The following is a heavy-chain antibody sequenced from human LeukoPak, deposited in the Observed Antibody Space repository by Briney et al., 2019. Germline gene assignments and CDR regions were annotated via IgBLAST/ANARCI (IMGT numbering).Heavy chain of an antibody. J-gene: IGHJ6*03. CDR1: GFTFDDYG. CDR2: INWNGDST. V-gene: IGHV3-20*04. CDR3: ARRESTYQNYYYFYYMDV. Sequence: GGSLRLSCAASGFTFDDYGMSWVRQAPGKGLEWVSGINWNGDSTSYADSVKGRSTISRDNAKNSLYLQMNSLRAEDTALYYCARRESTYQNYYYFYYMDVWGKGTTVTVSS.